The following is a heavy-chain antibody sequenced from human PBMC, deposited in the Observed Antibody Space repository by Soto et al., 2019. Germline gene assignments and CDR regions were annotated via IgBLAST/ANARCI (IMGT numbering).Heavy chain of an antibody. CDR2: IWYDGSNK. Sequence: QVQLVESGGGVVQPGRSLRLSCVASGFIFSSYGMYWVRQAPGKGPDWVAVIWYDGSNKYYADSVKGRFTISRDNSKNTLYLQMNSLRAEDTAVYYCAKSDVPTIAAPDYWGQGAPVTVSS. D-gene: IGHD5-12*01. J-gene: IGHJ4*02. CDR3: AKSDVPTIAAPDY. CDR1: GFIFSSYG. V-gene: IGHV3-33*06.